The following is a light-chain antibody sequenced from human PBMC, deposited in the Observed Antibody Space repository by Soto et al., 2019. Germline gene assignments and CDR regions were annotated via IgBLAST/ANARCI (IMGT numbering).Light chain of an antibody. V-gene: IGKV3-20*01. CDR2: GAS. CDR3: QQYAEAPIT. CDR1: QSVGRNY. J-gene: IGKJ5*01. Sequence: EIVLTQSPGTLSLSPGEVATLSCRASQSVGRNYLAWFQQKPGQPPRLLISGASSRAAGIPDKFSGSGSGTDFTLTISRLEPEDFAAYFCQQYAEAPITFGQGTRLEI.